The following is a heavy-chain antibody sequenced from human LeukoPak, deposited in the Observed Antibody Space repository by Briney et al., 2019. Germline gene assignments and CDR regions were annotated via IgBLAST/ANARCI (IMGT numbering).Heavy chain of an antibody. V-gene: IGHV1-2*02. Sequence: ASVKVSCKTSGYTFTAYYMYWVRQAPGQGLEWMGWINPDTGDTNYAQQFQGRVTMSSDTSASTVYMDLSSLRSGDTAIYYCARDKSSTNWLDSWGQGTLVTVSS. CDR1: GYTFTAYY. CDR2: INPDTGDT. CDR3: ARDKSSTNWLDS. D-gene: IGHD3-10*01. J-gene: IGHJ5*01.